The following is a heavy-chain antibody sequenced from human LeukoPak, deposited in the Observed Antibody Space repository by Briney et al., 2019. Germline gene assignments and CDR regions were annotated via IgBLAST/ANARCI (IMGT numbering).Heavy chain of an antibody. CDR2: IASSGRST. J-gene: IGHJ3*02. V-gene: IGHV3-11*04. CDR1: GFTFSDYN. D-gene: IGHD2-21*02. Sequence: GGSLRLSCAASGFTFSDYNMTWIRQAPGKGLEWEWVAYIASSGRSTLYADSVNGRFTISRDNAKNSLYLQMNSLRPEDTAVYYCARVLRSVLTGTDAFDIWGQGTRVTVSS. CDR3: ARVLRSVLTGTDAFDI.